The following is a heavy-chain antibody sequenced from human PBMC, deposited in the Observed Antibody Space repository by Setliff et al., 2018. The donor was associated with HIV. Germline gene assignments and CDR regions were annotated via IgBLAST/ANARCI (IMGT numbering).Heavy chain of an antibody. J-gene: IGHJ4*02. CDR2: IYRSGGS. CDR1: GGSISSYY. D-gene: IGHD5-18*01. CDR3: AMGDTSLVEFDY. Sequence: PSETLSLTCTVSGGSISSYYWGWIRQPPRKGLEWIGTIYRSGGSYYNPSLKSRLTISVDTSKNQFSLKLSAVTAADTAVYYCAMGDTSLVEFDYWGQGTLVTVSS. V-gene: IGHV4-38-2*02.